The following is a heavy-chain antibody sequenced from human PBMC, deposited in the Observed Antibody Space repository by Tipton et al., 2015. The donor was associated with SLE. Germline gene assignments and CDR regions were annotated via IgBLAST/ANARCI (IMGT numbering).Heavy chain of an antibody. CDR1: GGSISSGSYY. CDR3: ARDGVFDFWSGYVPGGIEF. D-gene: IGHD3-3*01. CDR2: IYTGGSP. V-gene: IGHV4-61*02. J-gene: IGHJ4*02. Sequence: TLSLTCTVSGGSISSGSYYWTWIRQPAGKGLEWIGRIYTGGSPNYNPSLKSRITISADTSKNQFSLKLSSVTAADTAVYYCARDGVFDFWSGYVPGGIEFWGQGTLVTVSS.